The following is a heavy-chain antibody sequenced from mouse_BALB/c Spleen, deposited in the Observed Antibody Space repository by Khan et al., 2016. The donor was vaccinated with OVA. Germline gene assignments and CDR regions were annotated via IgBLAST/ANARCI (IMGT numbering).Heavy chain of an antibody. CDR3: ARNSYPYAMDY. V-gene: IGHV2-6*02. CDR2: LWSDGNT. CDR1: GFSLTDFG. Sequence: QVQLKESGPGLVAPSQSLSITCTVSGFSLTDFGVHWVRQPPGKGLEWLVLLWSDGNTTYNSALKSRLSISKDTSKSQVFLKMNSLHTDDTAMYYCARNSYPYAMDYWGQGTSVTVSS. J-gene: IGHJ4*01.